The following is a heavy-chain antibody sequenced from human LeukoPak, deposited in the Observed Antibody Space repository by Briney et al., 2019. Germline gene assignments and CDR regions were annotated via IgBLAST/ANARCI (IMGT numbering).Heavy chain of an antibody. CDR3: TTGRGDTDY. J-gene: IGHJ4*02. CDR1: GFTSSNAW. Sequence: GSLRLSCAASGFTSSNAWMSWVRQAPRKGRGWVGSIKSKTDGGTTDYAAPVKGRFTISKDDSKNTLYLQMNSLKTEDTAVYYCTTGRGDTDYWCQGTLVTVSS. CDR2: IKSKTDGGTT. V-gene: IGHV3-15*01. D-gene: IGHD1-26*01.